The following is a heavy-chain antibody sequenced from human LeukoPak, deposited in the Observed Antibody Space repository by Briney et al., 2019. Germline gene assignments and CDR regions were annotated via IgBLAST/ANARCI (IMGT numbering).Heavy chain of an antibody. CDR2: IYYSGST. D-gene: IGHD3-22*01. V-gene: IGHV4-39*07. CDR3: AGDHYYDSSGYYAALNY. J-gene: IGHJ4*02. CDR1: GGSISSSSYY. Sequence: PSETLSLTCTVSGGSISSSSYYWGWIRQPPGKGLEWIGSIYYSGSTYYNPSLKSRVTISVDTSKNQFSLKLSSVTAADTAVYYCAGDHYYDSSGYYAALNYWGQGTLVTVSS.